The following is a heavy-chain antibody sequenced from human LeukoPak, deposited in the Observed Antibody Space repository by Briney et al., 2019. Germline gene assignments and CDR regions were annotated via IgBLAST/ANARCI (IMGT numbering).Heavy chain of an antibody. CDR3: TILPDY. CDR1: GFNFDDYA. Sequence: GGSLRLSCAASGFNFDDYAMHWVRQAPGKGLEWVSLISFNSGRVAYSDSVKGRFTISRDNAKNSLYLQMNSLRSEDTALYYCTILPDYWGQGTLVTVSS. V-gene: IGHV3-9*01. D-gene: IGHD2-21*01. CDR2: ISFNSGRV. J-gene: IGHJ4*02.